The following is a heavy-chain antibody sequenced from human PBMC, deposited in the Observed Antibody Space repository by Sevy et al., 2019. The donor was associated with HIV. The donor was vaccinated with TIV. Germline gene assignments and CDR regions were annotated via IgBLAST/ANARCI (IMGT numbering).Heavy chain of an antibody. D-gene: IGHD2-2*01. J-gene: IGHJ4*02. CDR3: ARLALYCRSTSCFDS. CDR2: ISTYNGNA. CDR1: GYTFTSYG. V-gene: IGHV1-18*01. Sequence: ASVKVACKASGYTFTSYGISWVRQAPGKGLEWMGCISTYNGNANYAHKFRDRVTMTTHTSETTAYLEVRSLRSDDTAVYYCARLALYCRSTSCFDSWGQGTLVTVSS.